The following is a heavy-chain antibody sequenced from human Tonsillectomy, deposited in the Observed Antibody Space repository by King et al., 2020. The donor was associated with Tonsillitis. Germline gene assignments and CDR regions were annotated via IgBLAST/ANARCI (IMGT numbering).Heavy chain of an antibody. CDR1: GYIFTSSD. V-gene: IGHV1-18*01. D-gene: IGHD3-10*01. Sequence: VQLVESGAEVKKPGASVKVSCKASGYIFTSSDISWVRQAPGQGLEWMGWISAYNGHLNYAQKLQGRFTMTTDTSTSTAYMELRSLRSDDTAVYYCARGLVRGVILDYFDYWGQGTLVTVSS. J-gene: IGHJ4*02. CDR2: ISAYNGHL. CDR3: ARGLVRGVILDYFDY.